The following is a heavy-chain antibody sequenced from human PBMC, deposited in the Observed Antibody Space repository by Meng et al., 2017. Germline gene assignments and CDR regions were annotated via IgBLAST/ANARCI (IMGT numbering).Heavy chain of an antibody. V-gene: IGHV3-30*03. D-gene: IGHD6-19*01. J-gene: IGHJ4*02. CDR3: ARDGGIGVAGPFDY. CDR1: GFTFGRYG. CDR2: MSYDGSIK. Sequence: QVQLVESGGVCVQPGSSLSLSSEPSGFTFGRYGMHWVRQAPGKGLERVAVMSYDGSIKSYADSVKGRFTVSRDNSMNTLYLQMNSLRVEDTAVYYCARDGGIGVAGPFDYWGQGTLVTVSS.